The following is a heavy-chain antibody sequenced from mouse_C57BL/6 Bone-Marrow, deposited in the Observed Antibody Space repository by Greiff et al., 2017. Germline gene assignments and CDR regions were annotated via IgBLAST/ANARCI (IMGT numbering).Heavy chain of an antibody. CDR2: IDPENGDT. CDR1: GFNIKDDY. CDR3: TLIYYDYDGDFDY. J-gene: IGHJ2*01. D-gene: IGHD2-4*01. Sequence: EVQLQQSGAELVRPGASVKLSCTASGFNIKDDYMHWVKQRPEQGLEWIGWIDPENGDTEYASKFQGKATITADTSSNTAYLQLSSLTSEDTAVYYCTLIYYDYDGDFDYWGQGTTLTVSS. V-gene: IGHV14-4*01.